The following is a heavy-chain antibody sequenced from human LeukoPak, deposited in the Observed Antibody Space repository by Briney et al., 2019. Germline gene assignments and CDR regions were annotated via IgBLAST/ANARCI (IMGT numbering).Heavy chain of an antibody. CDR2: MNPNSGNT. V-gene: IGHV1-8*01. J-gene: IGHJ5*02. Sequence: ASVKVSCKASGYTFTSYDINWVRQATGQGLEWMGWMNPNSGNTGYAQKFQGRVTMTRNTSISTAHMELSSLRSEDTAVYYCARGPAKAIAARPSGRWFDPWGQGTLVTVSP. D-gene: IGHD6-6*01. CDR1: GYTFTSYD. CDR3: ARGPAKAIAARPSGRWFDP.